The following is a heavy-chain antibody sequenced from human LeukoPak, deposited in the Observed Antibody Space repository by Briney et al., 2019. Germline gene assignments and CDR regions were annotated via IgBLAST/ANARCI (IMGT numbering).Heavy chain of an antibody. J-gene: IGHJ4*02. Sequence: GGSLRLSCAASGVNVSSDYMSWVRQAPGTGLQWVSLIYSGGDTDYADSVKGRFTIYRHNSKNTLLLQMNGLRTEDTAIYYCASRMTFGGPGTLVTVSS. V-gene: IGHV3-53*04. CDR1: GVNVSSDY. D-gene: IGHD2/OR15-2a*01. CDR3: ASRMTF. CDR2: IYSGGDT.